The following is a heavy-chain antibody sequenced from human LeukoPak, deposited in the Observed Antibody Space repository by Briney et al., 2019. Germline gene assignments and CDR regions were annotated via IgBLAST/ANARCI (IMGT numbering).Heavy chain of an antibody. D-gene: IGHD1-26*01. Sequence: GSLRLSCAASGFTFSSYSMNWVRPAPGKGLEWIGRIYHSGSTHYNPSLKSRVTISVDTSKNQFSLNLSSVTAADTAVYYCARVGVGGPYYYMDVWGKGTTVTVSS. CDR3: ARVGVGGPYYYMDV. CDR1: GFTFSSYS. J-gene: IGHJ6*03. CDR2: IYHSGST. V-gene: IGHV4-59*05.